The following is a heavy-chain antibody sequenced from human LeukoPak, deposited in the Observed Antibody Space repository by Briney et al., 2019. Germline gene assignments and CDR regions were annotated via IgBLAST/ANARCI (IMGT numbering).Heavy chain of an antibody. CDR1: GFTVSSNY. J-gene: IGHJ4*02. Sequence: GGSLRLSCAASGFTVSSNYMSWVRQAPGKGLEWVSVIYSGGSTYYADSVKGRFTISRDNSKNTLYLQMNSLRAEDTAVYYCARDVEDSSGHTDYWGQGTLVTVSS. CDR3: ARDVEDSSGHTDY. V-gene: IGHV3-66*01. CDR2: IYSGGST. D-gene: IGHD6-19*01.